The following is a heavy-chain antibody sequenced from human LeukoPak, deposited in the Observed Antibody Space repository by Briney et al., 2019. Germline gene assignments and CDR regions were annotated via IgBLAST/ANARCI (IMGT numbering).Heavy chain of an antibody. D-gene: IGHD3-22*01. CDR3: ASIGPDYYDSSGYLGY. CDR1: GYSISSGYY. J-gene: IGHJ4*02. CDR2: IYHSGST. V-gene: IGHV4-38-2*02. Sequence: SETLSLTCTVSGYSISSGYYWGWIRQPPGKGLEWIGSIYHSGSTYYNPSLKSRVTISVDTSKNQFSLKLSSVTAADTAVYYCASIGPDYYDSSGYLGYWGQGTLVTVSS.